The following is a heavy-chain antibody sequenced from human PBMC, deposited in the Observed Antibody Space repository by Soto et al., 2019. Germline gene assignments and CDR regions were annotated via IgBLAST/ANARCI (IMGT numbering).Heavy chain of an antibody. CDR2: IYYSGTT. CDR1: GGSIRGSTYY. CDR3: ARTRVATATTDFDY. V-gene: IGHV4-31*03. Sequence: LSLTCTVSGGSIRGSTYYWTWIRQHPGKGLEWIGYIYYSGTTYYNPSLKSRVTISVDTSKNQLSLRLSSVTAADTAVYFCARTRVATATTDFDYWGQGTLVTVSS. D-gene: IGHD1-26*01. J-gene: IGHJ4*02.